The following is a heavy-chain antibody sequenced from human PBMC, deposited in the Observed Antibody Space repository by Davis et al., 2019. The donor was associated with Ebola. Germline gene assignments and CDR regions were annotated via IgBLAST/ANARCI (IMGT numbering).Heavy chain of an antibody. D-gene: IGHD4-23*01. Sequence: GESLKISCTDSVITFNNYAMTWVRQAPGKGLEWVSGISGSGGSTYYADYAKGRFTISRDNSKNTLYLQMNSLRAEDTAVYYCARSALRWYRLTDYWGQGTLVTVSS. CDR2: ISGSGGST. CDR1: VITFNNYA. CDR3: ARSALRWYRLTDY. J-gene: IGHJ4*02. V-gene: IGHV3-23*01.